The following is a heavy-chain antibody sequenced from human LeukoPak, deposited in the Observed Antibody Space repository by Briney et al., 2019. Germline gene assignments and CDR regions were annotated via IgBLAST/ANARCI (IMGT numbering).Heavy chain of an antibody. CDR2: IYYSGST. CDR1: GFTFSSYW. V-gene: IGHV4-59*08. CDR3: ARHHYGSGSYYNQNYFDY. D-gene: IGHD3-10*01. J-gene: IGHJ4*02. Sequence: GPLRLSCAASGFTFSSYWMSWIRQPPGKGLERIGYIYYSGSTNYNPSLKSRVTISVDTSKNQFSLKLSSVTAADTAVYYCARHHYGSGSYYNQNYFDYWGQGTLVTVSS.